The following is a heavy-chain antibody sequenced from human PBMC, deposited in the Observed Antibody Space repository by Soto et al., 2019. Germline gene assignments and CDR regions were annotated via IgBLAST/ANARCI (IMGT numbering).Heavy chain of an antibody. J-gene: IGHJ5*02. V-gene: IGHV4-30-4*01. D-gene: IGHD6-6*01. Sequence: SKTLSLTFTFYGGSIISGDYYWRCFRQPPGKGLEWIGYIYHSGSTYYNPSLKSRVTISVDTSKNQFSLKLSSVTAADTAVYYCARERPDGARLDPWGQGTLVTVS. CDR3: ARERPDGARLDP. CDR1: GGSIISGDYY. CDR2: IYHSGST.